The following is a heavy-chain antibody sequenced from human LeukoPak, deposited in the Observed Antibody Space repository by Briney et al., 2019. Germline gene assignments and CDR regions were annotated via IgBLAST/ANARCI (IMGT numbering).Heavy chain of an antibody. CDR3: ARDRGITMVRGVIGWFDP. Sequence: ASVKVSCKASGYTFTSYHMHWVRQAPGQGLEWMGGIIPIFGTANYAQKFQGRVTITADESTSTAYMELSSLRSEDTAVYYCARDRGITMVRGVIGWFDPWGQGTLVTVSS. CDR1: GYTFTSYH. CDR2: IIPIFGTA. J-gene: IGHJ5*02. V-gene: IGHV1-69*13. D-gene: IGHD3-10*01.